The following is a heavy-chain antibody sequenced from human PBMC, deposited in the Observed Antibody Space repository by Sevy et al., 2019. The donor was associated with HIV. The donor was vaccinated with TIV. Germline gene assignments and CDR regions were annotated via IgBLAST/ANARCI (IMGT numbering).Heavy chain of an antibody. D-gene: IGHD1-26*01. Sequence: GGSLRLSCAASGFSFSSFGIHWVRQAPGKGLEWVAAIFSDGSTKYYGDSVKGRFAISRDNSKNTAYLQMNSVRAEDTAVYSCASESGSDWYLDLWGRGTLVTVSS. CDR1: GFSFSSFG. CDR2: IFSDGSTK. J-gene: IGHJ2*01. CDR3: ASESGSDWYLDL. V-gene: IGHV3-33*01.